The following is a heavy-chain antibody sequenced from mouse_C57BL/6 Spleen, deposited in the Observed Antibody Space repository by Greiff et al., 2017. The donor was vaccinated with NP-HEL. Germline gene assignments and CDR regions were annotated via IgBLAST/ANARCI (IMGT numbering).Heavy chain of an antibody. J-gene: IGHJ1*03. CDR3: ARPHYYGSSYWYFDV. Sequence: VQLQQPGAELVRPGSSVKLSCKASGYTFTSYWMDWVKQRPGQGLEWIGNIYPSDSETHYNQKFKDKATLTVEKSSSTAYMQLSSLTSEDSAVYYCARPHYYGSSYWYFDVWGTGTTVTVSS. CDR2: IYPSDSET. D-gene: IGHD1-1*01. V-gene: IGHV1-61*01. CDR1: GYTFTSYW.